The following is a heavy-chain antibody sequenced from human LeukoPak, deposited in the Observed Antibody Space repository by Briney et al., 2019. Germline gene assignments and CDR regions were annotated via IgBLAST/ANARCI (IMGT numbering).Heavy chain of an antibody. CDR3: VRAGGSSWSDY. CDR2: IKQDGSEK. Sequence: GGSLRLSCAASGFTFSSYSMNWVRQAPGQGLEWVANIKQDGSEKHYVDSVKGRFTVSRDNAKNSLYLQMASLRAEDTAVYYCVRAGGSSWSDYWGQGTLLIVSS. J-gene: IGHJ4*02. CDR1: GFTFSSYS. D-gene: IGHD6-13*01. V-gene: IGHV3-7*01.